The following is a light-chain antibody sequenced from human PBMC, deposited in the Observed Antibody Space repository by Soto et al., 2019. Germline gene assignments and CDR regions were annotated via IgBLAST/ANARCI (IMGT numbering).Light chain of an antibody. CDR3: QQYGSSPLT. CDR1: QSVGSSF. CDR2: GAS. J-gene: IGKJ4*01. Sequence: IGWTQSPDTLSFSPSAKAALSCMASQSVGSSFLAWYQQKPGQAPRLLIYGASSRATGIPDRFSGSGSGTDFTLTISRLEPEDFAVYYCQQYGSSPLTVGGGTKVDIK. V-gene: IGKV3-20*01.